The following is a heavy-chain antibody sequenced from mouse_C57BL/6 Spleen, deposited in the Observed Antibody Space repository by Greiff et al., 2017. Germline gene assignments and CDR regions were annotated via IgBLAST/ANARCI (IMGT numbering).Heavy chain of an antibody. D-gene: IGHD2-5*01. CDR3: AYSIFDY. CDR1: GYTFTSYW. V-gene: IGHV1-59*01. CDR2: IDPSDSYT. Sequence: QVQLQQSGAELVRPGTSVKLSCKASGYTFTSYWMHWVKQRPGQGLEWIGVIDPSDSYTNYNQKFKGKATLTVDTSSSTAYMQLSSLTSEDSAVYYCAYSIFDYWGQGTTLTVSS. J-gene: IGHJ2*01.